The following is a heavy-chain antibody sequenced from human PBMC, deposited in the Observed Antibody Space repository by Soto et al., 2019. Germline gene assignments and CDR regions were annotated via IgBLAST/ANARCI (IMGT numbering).Heavy chain of an antibody. CDR3: AKGGTTVVTDFDF. D-gene: IGHD4-17*01. Sequence: PGGSLRLSCAASGFTFSTYAMSWVRQAQGKGLEWVSSISGSGGTTYYVDSVKGRFTISRDKSKNTLFLQMNSLRVEDTALYYCAKGGTTVVTDFDFWGHGALVTVSS. CDR2: ISGSGGTT. J-gene: IGHJ4*01. CDR1: GFTFSTYA. V-gene: IGHV3-23*01.